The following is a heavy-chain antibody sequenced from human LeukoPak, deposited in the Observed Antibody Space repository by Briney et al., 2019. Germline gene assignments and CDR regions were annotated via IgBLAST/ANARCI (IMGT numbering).Heavy chain of an antibody. V-gene: IGHV3-23*01. D-gene: IGHD2-2*01. CDR3: AKCRTTCYANGFDF. Sequence: PGGSLRLSCAASGFTFSNYAMSWVRQTPGKGLECVSVVTGSGGDTYYTGSVNGRFTISRDNSKNTLYLQMNSLRAEDTAVYYCAKCRTTCYANGFDFWGQGTKVTVSS. J-gene: IGHJ3*01. CDR1: GFTFSNYA. CDR2: VTGSGGDT.